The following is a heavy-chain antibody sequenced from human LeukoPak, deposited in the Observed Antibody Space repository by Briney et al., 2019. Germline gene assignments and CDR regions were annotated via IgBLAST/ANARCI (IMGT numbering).Heavy chain of an antibody. D-gene: IGHD3-22*01. J-gene: IGHJ4*02. V-gene: IGHV3-53*01. CDR2: IYSGGST. CDR3: ARASYDSSGYYSGFDY. CDR1: GFTVSSNY. Sequence: GGPLRLSCAASGFTVSSNYMSWVRQAPGKGLEWVSVIYSGGSTYYADSVKGRFTISRDNSKNTLYLQMNSLRAEDTAVYYCARASYDSSGYYSGFDYWGQGTLVTVSS.